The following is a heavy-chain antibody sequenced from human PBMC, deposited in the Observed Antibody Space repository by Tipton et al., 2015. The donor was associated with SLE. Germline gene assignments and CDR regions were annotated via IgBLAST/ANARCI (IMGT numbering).Heavy chain of an antibody. V-gene: IGHV4-59*01. CDR2: IYSSGST. Sequence: LRLSCTVSGGSIVSYYWSWIRQSPGKGLEWLGYIYSSGSTNYNPSFRSRLTISVDTSKNQFSLKLTSVTAADTAMYYCARDHAAECSGGTCYHLDVFDIWGRGTKVTVSS. CDR3: ARDHAAECSGGTCYHLDVFDI. D-gene: IGHD2-15*01. J-gene: IGHJ3*02. CDR1: GGSIVSYY.